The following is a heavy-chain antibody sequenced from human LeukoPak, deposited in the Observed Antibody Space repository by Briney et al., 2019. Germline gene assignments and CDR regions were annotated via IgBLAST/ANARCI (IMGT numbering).Heavy chain of an antibody. D-gene: IGHD6-19*01. CDR2: IYYGGRT. J-gene: IGHJ4*02. CDR1: GGSISSLSYY. CDR3: ATSVTSSSGWYYGY. Sequence: SETLSLTCSVSGGSISSLSYYWGWVRQPPGEGLEWIGSIYYGGRTHYNPSLKSRVTMPVDTSKNQFSLKLSSVTAADTAIYYCATSVTSSSGWYYGYWGQGSLVTVSS. V-gene: IGHV4-39*01.